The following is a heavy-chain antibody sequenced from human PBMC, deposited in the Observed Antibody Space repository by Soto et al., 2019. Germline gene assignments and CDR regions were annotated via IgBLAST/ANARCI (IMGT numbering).Heavy chain of an antibody. CDR1: GGSISSSSYY. Sequence: ASETLSLTCTVSGGSISSSSYYWGWIRQPPGKGLEWIGSIYYSGSTYYNPSLKSRVTISVDTSKNQFSLKLSSVTAADTAVYYCARWALEQQLAPVFDYWGQGTLVTVSS. V-gene: IGHV4-39*01. D-gene: IGHD6-13*01. J-gene: IGHJ4*02. CDR3: ARWALEQQLAPVFDY. CDR2: IYYSGST.